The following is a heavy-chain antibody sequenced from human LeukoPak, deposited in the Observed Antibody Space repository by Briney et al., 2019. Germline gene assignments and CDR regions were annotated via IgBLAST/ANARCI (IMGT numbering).Heavy chain of an antibody. CDR3: ARGFYGSGSYSPPYYYMDV. D-gene: IGHD3-10*01. J-gene: IGHJ6*03. V-gene: IGHV4-39*07. Sequence: PSETLSLTCTVSGGSISSSSYYWGWIRQPPGKGLEWIGSIYYSGNTYYNPSLTSRVTISVDTSKNQFSLKLTSVTAADTAVYYCARGFYGSGSYSPPYYYMDVWGKGTTVTISS. CDR1: GGSISSSSYY. CDR2: IYYSGNT.